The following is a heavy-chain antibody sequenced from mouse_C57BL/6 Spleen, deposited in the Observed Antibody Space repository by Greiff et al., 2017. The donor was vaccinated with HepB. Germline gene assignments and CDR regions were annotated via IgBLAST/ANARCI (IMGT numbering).Heavy chain of an antibody. V-gene: IGHV5-9-1*02. D-gene: IGHD1-1*01. Sequence: EVQLVESGEGLVKPGGSLKLSCAASGFTFSSYAMSWVRQTPEKRLEWVAYISSGGDYIYYADTVKGRFTISRDNARNTLYLQMSSLKSEDTAMYYCTRDLYYYGSSYGGFAYWGQGTLVTVSA. CDR2: ISSGGDYI. J-gene: IGHJ3*01. CDR3: TRDLYYYGSSYGGFAY. CDR1: GFTFSSYA.